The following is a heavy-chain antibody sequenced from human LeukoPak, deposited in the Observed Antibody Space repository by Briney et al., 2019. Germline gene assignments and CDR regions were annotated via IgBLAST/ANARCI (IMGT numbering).Heavy chain of an antibody. CDR2: ISSSTSYI. V-gene: IGHV3-21*01. D-gene: IGHD3-10*01. CDR1: GFTFSSYG. Sequence: GGSLRLSCAASGFTFSSYGMHWVRQAPGKGLEWVSAISSSTSYIYYADSVKGRFTISRDNAKNSLYLQMNSLRAEDTAVYYCARDAWRGGGGSGSQQYFFDYWGQGTLVTVSS. J-gene: IGHJ4*02. CDR3: ARDAWRGGGGSGSQQYFFDY.